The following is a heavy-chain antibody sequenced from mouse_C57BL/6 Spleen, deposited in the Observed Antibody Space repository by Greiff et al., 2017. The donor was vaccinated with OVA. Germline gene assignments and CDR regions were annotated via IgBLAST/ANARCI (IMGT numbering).Heavy chain of an antibody. V-gene: IGHV1-69*01. D-gene: IGHD2-4*01. J-gene: IGHJ2*01. CDR2: IDPSDSYT. CDR1: GYTFTSYW. Sequence: QVQLQQPGAELVMPGASVKLSCKASGYTFTSYWMHWVKQRPGQGLEWIGEIDPSDSYTNYNQKFKGKSTLTVDKSSSTAYMQLSSLTSEDSAVYYCARVGNDYDVDYWGQGTTLTVSS. CDR3: ARVGNDYDVDY.